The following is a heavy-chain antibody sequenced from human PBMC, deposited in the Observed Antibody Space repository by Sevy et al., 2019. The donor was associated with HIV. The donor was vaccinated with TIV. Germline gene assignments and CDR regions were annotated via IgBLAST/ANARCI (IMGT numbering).Heavy chain of an antibody. CDR1: GFTVSSNY. V-gene: IGHV3-66*01. Sequence: GGSLRLSCAASGFTVSSNYMSWVRQAPGKGLEWVSVIYSGGSTYYADSVKGRFTISIDNSKNTLYLQMNSLRAEDTAVYYCARGWGDRSGYYPLDYWGQGTLVTVSS. CDR3: ARGWGDRSGYYPLDY. CDR2: IYSGGST. J-gene: IGHJ4*02. D-gene: IGHD3-22*01.